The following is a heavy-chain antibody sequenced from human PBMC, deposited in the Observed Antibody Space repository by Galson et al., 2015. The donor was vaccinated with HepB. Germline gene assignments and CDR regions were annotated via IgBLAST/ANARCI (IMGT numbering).Heavy chain of an antibody. Sequence: SLRLSCAASGFTFNNYAMSWVRQAPGKGLEWVSILSGSGGSTYYADSVRGRFTISRDNSKNTLYLQMNSLRAEDTAVYYCAKGTGYSSTWSLVECWGQGTLVTVSS. D-gene: IGHD6-13*01. CDR3: AKGTGYSSTWSLVEC. CDR1: GFTFNNYA. V-gene: IGHV3-23*01. CDR2: LSGSGGST. J-gene: IGHJ1*01.